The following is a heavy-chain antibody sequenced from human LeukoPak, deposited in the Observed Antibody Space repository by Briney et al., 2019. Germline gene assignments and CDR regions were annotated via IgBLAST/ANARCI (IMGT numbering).Heavy chain of an antibody. CDR2: IYPSDSDT. CDR3: ARRDSGAWYYFDY. J-gene: IGHJ4*02. CDR1: GYTYSNYW. Sequence: GESLQISCKGSGYTYSNYWIAWVRQMPGKGLEWMGIIYPSDSDTRYSPSFQGQVTISADKSINTAYLQWSSLKASDSAMYYCARRDSGAWYYFDYWGQGTLVTVSS. D-gene: IGHD1-26*01. V-gene: IGHV5-51*01.